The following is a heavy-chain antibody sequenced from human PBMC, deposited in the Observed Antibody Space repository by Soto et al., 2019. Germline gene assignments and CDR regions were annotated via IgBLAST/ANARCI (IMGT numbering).Heavy chain of an antibody. CDR3: ARGSLCFYGSGSHFEY. V-gene: IGHV4-30-4*01. Sequence: SETLSLTCTVSGGSISRGAYYCSWIRQPPGKGLEWIGYIYYSGSTYYNPSLKSRVTISVDTSKNQFSLKLSSVTAAETAVYYCARGSLCFYGSGSHFEYWGQGTMVTVSS. CDR1: GGSISRGAYY. J-gene: IGHJ4*02. CDR2: IYYSGST. D-gene: IGHD3-10*01.